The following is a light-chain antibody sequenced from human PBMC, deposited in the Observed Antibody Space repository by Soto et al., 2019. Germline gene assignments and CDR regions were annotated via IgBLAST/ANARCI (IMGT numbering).Light chain of an antibody. Sequence: DIQMTQSPSSLSASVGDRVTISCRANQGISNSLAWYKKRPGKGPELLIYAASSLQSGVPSRFSGTGSGTDFTLTISSLRPEDFATYYCQSYNSERPTFGQGTRLEAK. CDR2: AAS. CDR3: QSYNSERPT. J-gene: IGKJ5*01. CDR1: QGISNS. V-gene: IGKV1-27*01.